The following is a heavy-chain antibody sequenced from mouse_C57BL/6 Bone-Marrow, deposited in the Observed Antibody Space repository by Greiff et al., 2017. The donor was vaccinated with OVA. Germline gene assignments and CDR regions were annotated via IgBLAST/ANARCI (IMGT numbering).Heavy chain of an antibody. CDR1: GYSITSGYY. Sequence: DVQLVESGPGLVKPSQSLSLTCSVTGYSITSGYYWNWIRQFPGNKLEWMGYISYDGSNNYNPSLKNRISITRDTSKNQFFLKLNSVTTEDTATYYCARRGRGYLWYFDVWGTGTTVTVSS. J-gene: IGHJ1*03. V-gene: IGHV3-6*01. D-gene: IGHD2-2*01. CDR3: ARRGRGYLWYFDV. CDR2: ISYDGSN.